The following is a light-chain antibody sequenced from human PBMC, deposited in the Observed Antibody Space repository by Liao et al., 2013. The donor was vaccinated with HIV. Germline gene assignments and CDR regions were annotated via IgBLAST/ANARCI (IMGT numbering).Light chain of an antibody. CDR1: NIGSKS. CDR2: YDS. CDR3: QVWDTSSDQV. J-gene: IGLJ3*02. Sequence: SYELTQPPSVSVAPGKTARIPCGGNNIGSKSVHWYQQKPGQSPVLVIYYDSDRPSGIPERFSGSNSGNTATLTISRVEAGDEADYYCQVWDTSSDQVFGGGTKLTVL. V-gene: IGLV3-21*04.